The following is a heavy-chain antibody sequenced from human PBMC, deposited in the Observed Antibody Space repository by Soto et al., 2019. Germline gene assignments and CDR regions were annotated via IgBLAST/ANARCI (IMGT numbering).Heavy chain of an antibody. Sequence: SETLSLTCTFTGGSTSSYYWSWLRQPPGKGLEWIGYNSYIGSTDYNPSLKSRVTISVDTSKNQFSLKLSSATAADTAVYYCARHGGSYSFDYWGPGTLVTVSS. CDR1: GGSTSSYY. J-gene: IGHJ4*02. D-gene: IGHD1-26*01. CDR3: ARHGGSYSFDY. V-gene: IGHV4-59*08. CDR2: NSYIGST.